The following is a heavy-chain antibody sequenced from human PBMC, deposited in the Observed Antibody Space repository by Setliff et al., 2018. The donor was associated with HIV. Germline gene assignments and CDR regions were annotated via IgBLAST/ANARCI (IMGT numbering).Heavy chain of an antibody. V-gene: IGHV4-38-2*01. Sequence: LSLTCAVSGYSISSGYYWGWIRQPPGKGLEWIGSISHSGSTYYNPSLKSRVTISVDTSKNQFSLELSSVTAADTAVYYCARHEITMVRGVTIKAGYSFDYWGQGTLVTVSS. CDR2: ISHSGST. J-gene: IGHJ4*02. D-gene: IGHD3-10*01. CDR1: GYSISSGYY. CDR3: ARHEITMVRGVTIKAGYSFDY.